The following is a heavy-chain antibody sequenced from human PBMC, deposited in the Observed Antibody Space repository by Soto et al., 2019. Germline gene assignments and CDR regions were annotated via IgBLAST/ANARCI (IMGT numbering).Heavy chain of an antibody. CDR3: AKGRKSTEKDIAVMFAAASSIQH. J-gene: IGHJ1*01. D-gene: IGHD2-15*01. Sequence: GGSLRLSCVASGFTFSDYAMTWVRQAPGKGLEWVSVISATGATTYYADSVRGRFTISRDNSKNTLNLQMNDLRVEDTAVIYCAKGRKSTEKDIAVMFAAASSIQHWGQGTLVTVSS. CDR1: GFTFSDYA. CDR2: ISATGATT. V-gene: IGHV3-23*01.